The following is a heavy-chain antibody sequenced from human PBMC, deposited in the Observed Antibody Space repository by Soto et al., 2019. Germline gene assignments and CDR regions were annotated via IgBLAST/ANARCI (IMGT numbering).Heavy chain of an antibody. CDR1: GGSISSGGYY. D-gene: IGHD4-17*01. V-gene: IGHV4-31*03. CDR2: IYYSGST. CDR3: ARVTVPRTYYFDY. J-gene: IGHJ4*02. Sequence: SETLSLTCTVSGGSISSGGYYWSWIRQHPGKGLEWIGYIYYSGSTYYNPSLKSRVTISVDTSKNQFSLKLSSVTAADTAVYYCARVTVPRTYYFDYWGQGTLVTVS.